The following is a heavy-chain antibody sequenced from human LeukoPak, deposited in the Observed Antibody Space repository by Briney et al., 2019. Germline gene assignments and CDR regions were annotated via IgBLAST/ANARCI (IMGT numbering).Heavy chain of an antibody. V-gene: IGHV4-34*01. Sequence: NPSETLSLTCAVYGGSFSGYYWSWIRQPPGKGLEWIGEINHSGSTNYNPSLKSRVTISVDTSKYQFSLKLSSVTAADTAVYYCAVRARYGGYDYWGQGTLVTVSS. D-gene: IGHD1-26*01. CDR2: INHSGST. CDR3: AVRARYGGYDY. J-gene: IGHJ4*02. CDR1: GGSFSGYY.